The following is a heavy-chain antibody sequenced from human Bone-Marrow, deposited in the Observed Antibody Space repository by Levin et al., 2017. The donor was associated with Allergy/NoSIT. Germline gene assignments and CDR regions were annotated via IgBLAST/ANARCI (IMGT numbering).Heavy chain of an antibody. D-gene: IGHD4/OR15-4a*01. CDR1: GDSISNVNYY. CDR3: ARGTLVSPATAPDY. V-gene: IGHV4-31*03. CDR2: MYYSGRT. Sequence: LRLSCTVSGDSISNVNYYWNWIRQHPGKGLEWIGFMYYSGRTEYNPSLKSRVTISVDTSKNQFSLKVNSVTAADTAVYYCARGTLVSPATAPDYWGQGILVSVSS. J-gene: IGHJ4*02.